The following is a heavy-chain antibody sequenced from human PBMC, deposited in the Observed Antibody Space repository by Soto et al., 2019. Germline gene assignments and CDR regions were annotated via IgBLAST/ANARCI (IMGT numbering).Heavy chain of an antibody. V-gene: IGHV3-23*01. D-gene: IGHD1-20*01. CDR1: GFTFSSYA. CDR2: ISGSGGST. CDR3: AKDPLTGTLWFHYGMDV. Sequence: GSLRLSCAASGFTFSSYAMSWVRQAPGKGLEWVSAISGSGGSTYYADSVKGRFTISRDNSKNTLYLQMNSLRAEDTAVYYCAKDPLTGTLWFHYGMDVWGQGTTVTVSS. J-gene: IGHJ6*02.